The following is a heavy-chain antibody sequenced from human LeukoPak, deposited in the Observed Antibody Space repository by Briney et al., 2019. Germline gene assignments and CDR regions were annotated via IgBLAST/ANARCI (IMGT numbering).Heavy chain of an antibody. J-gene: IGHJ6*03. CDR2: ISSSSSYI. Sequence: GGSLRLSCAASGFTFSSYSMNWVRQAPGKGLEWVSSISSSSSYIYYADSVKGRFTISRDNAKNSLYLQMNSLRAEDTAVYYCARERNYSNYVGYYYYMDVWGKGTTVTISS. V-gene: IGHV3-21*01. CDR3: ARERNYSNYVGYYYYMDV. CDR1: GFTFSSYS. D-gene: IGHD4-11*01.